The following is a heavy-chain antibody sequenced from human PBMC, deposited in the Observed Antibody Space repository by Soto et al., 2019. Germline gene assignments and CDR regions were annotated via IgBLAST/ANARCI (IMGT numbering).Heavy chain of an antibody. CDR1: GFTFSSYA. J-gene: IGHJ4*02. Sequence: EVQLLESGGGLVQPGGSLRLSCAASGFTFSSYAMSWVRQAPGKGLEWVSTISGNSGSTYYADSVKGRFTISRDNSKNMPYLQRNSLRAEDTAVHYCAKDGAGYSSGWDYWGQRTLVTVSS. D-gene: IGHD6-19*01. CDR3: AKDGAGYSSGWDY. CDR2: ISGNSGST. V-gene: IGHV3-23*01.